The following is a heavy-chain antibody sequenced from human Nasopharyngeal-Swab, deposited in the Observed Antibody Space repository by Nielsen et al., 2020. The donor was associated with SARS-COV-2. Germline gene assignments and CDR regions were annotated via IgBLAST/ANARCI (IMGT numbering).Heavy chain of an antibody. V-gene: IGHV4-34*01. CDR1: GGSISDYS. D-gene: IGHD2-8*01. Sequence: SGTLSLTCAGLGGSISDYSWNWIRQPPGKGREGIGESTHNGGTNYNPSLRSRVSASVDTSKRQCSLRLTSVTAADTAVYYCARGVSGIVPAPVLGLGPWYSYYYMDVWGRGTTVTVSS. CDR2: STHNGGT. J-gene: IGHJ6*03. CDR3: ARGVSGIVPAPVLGLGPWYSYYYMDV.